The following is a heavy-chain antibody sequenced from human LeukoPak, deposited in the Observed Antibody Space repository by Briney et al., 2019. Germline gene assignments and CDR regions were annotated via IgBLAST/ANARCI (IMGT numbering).Heavy chain of an antibody. CDR1: GFTVSSNY. J-gene: IGHJ4*02. CDR3: AGCIAAVIDY. D-gene: IGHD6-13*01. CDR2: INHSGST. V-gene: IGHV4-34*08. Sequence: GSLRPSCAASGFTVSSNYMSWVRQPPGKGLEWIGEINHSGSTNYNPSLKSRVTISVDTSKNQFSLKLSSVTAADTAVYYCAGCIAAVIDYWGQGTLVTVSS.